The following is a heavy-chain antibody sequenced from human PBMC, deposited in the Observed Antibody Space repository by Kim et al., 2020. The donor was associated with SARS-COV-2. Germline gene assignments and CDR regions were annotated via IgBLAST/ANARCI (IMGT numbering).Heavy chain of an antibody. D-gene: IGHD3-22*01. Sequence: SQTLSLTCTVSGGSISSGSYYWSWIRQPAGKGLEWIGRIYTSGSTNYNPSLKSRVTISVDTSKNQFSLKLSSVTAADTAVYYCARGITTTRGYYFDYCGQGTLVTVSS. CDR1: GGSISSGSYY. CDR3: ARGITTTRGYYFDY. V-gene: IGHV4-61*02. J-gene: IGHJ4*02. CDR2: IYTSGST.